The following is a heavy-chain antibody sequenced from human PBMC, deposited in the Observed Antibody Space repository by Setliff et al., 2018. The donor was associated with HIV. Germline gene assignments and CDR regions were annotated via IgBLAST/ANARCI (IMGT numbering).Heavy chain of an antibody. Sequence: TSETLSLTCGIYGGSLSGYYWSWIRQTPGKGLEWIGQIKPSGGVNYNPSLKSQITISGYTSKNQFSLKLTSVTAADTAVYYCARHPRHYNILTGYRYYYMDVWGKGTTVTVSS. J-gene: IGHJ6*03. CDR2: IKPSGGV. D-gene: IGHD3-9*01. CDR3: ARHPRHYNILTGYRYYYMDV. V-gene: IGHV4-34*01. CDR1: GGSLSGYY.